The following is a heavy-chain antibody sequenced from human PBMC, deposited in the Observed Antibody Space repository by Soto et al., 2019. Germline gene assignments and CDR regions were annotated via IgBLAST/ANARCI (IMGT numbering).Heavy chain of an antibody. CDR3: ARGNVLLWVGELLD. CDR2: ISVYNGNT. Sequence: QVHLLQSGAEVKKPGASVKVSCKASGYTFNKFGITWVRQAPGQGLEWMGWISVYNGNTIYIEKLRGRVTMTTDSSTSTAYMELRSLQSDDTAVYYCARGNVLLWVGELLDSGQGTLVTVSS. CDR1: GYTFNKFG. D-gene: IGHD3-10*01. J-gene: IGHJ4*02. V-gene: IGHV1-18*01.